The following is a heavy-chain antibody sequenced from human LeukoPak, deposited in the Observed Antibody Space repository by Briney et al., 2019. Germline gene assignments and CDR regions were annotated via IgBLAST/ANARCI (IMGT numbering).Heavy chain of an antibody. Sequence: GGSLRLSCAASGVTFSRYWMQWVRHAPGKGLGCVSRINSADCTTIFAASLTAPFTISRDNSKIPLYLLIASLRAEDTAVYYCARDGQGRGLDYWGQGTLVTVSS. V-gene: IGHV3-74*01. CDR3: ARDGQGRGLDY. CDR2: INSADCTT. CDR1: GVTFSRYW. J-gene: IGHJ4*02.